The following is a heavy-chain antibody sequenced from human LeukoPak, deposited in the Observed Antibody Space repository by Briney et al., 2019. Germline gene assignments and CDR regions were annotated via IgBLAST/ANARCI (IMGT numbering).Heavy chain of an antibody. V-gene: IGHV3-23*01. Sequence: GGSLRLSCAASGFTFSTYSMNWVRQAPGKGLEWVSAISGSGVTTYYADSVKGRFTISRDNSKNTLYLQMNSLRAEDTAVYHCAKSRDSSGYLGLSAYWGQGTLVTVSS. CDR2: ISGSGVTT. D-gene: IGHD3-22*01. J-gene: IGHJ4*02. CDR3: AKSRDSSGYLGLSAY. CDR1: GFTFSTYS.